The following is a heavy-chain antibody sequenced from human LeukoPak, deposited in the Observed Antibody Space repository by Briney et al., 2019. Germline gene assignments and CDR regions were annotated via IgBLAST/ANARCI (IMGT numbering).Heavy chain of an antibody. Sequence: ASVKVSCKASGYTFTGYYMHWVRQAPGQGLEWMGWINPNSGGTNYAQKFQGRVTMTRDTSISTAYMELSRLRSDDTAVYYCARDGGYTYYYYYYMDVWGKGTTVTVSS. D-gene: IGHD3-22*01. CDR1: GYTFTGYY. CDR2: INPNSGGT. V-gene: IGHV1-2*02. J-gene: IGHJ6*03. CDR3: ARDGGYTYYYYYYMDV.